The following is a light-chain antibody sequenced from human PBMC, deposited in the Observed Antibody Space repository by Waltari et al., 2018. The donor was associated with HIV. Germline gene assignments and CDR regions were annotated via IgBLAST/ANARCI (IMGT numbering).Light chain of an antibody. J-gene: IGKJ2*01. Sequence: DIVMTQPPDSLPVSLGGRATLNCTSSQSLLFSSTNKIYLAWYHQRPGQPPKLLIHWASTRDSGVPDRFSGGGSGTDYTRTISSLQAEDVAVYYCHQYSRTPYTFGQGTKLEIK. CDR2: WAS. CDR1: QSLLFSSTNKIY. V-gene: IGKV4-1*01. CDR3: HQYSRTPYT.